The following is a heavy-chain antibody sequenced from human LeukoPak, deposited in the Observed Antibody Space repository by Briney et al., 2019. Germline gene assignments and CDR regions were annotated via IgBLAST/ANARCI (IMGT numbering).Heavy chain of an antibody. V-gene: IGHV3-23*01. D-gene: IGHD4-17*01. CDR1: GFSFSSYC. J-gene: IGHJ5*02. Sequence: GGSLRLSCAASGFSFSSYCMHWVRQAPGKGLEWVASTNGSGDYTYYADSARGRFSISRYNSDNTVYLQMSSLRADDTAVYYCSKGANIGGDYGVFDPWGQGTLVTVSS. CDR3: SKGANIGGDYGVFDP. CDR2: TNGSGDYT.